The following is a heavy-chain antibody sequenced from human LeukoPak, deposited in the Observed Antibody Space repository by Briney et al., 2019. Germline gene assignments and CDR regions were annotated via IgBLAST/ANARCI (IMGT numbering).Heavy chain of an antibody. V-gene: IGHV4-59*01. D-gene: IGHD1-26*01. CDR2: FYYSGSI. CDR1: GGSISSYY. CDR3: ARITPRPWGAFDI. J-gene: IGHJ3*02. Sequence: SETLSLTCTVSGGSISSYYWSWIRQPPGKGLEWIGYFYYSGSINYNPSLKSRVTISLDTSKNQFSLKLNSVTAADTAVYYCARITPRPWGAFDIWGQGTMVTVSS.